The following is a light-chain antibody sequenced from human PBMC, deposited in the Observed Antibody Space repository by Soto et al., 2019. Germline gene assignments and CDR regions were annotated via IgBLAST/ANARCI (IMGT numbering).Light chain of an antibody. CDR3: QHRNAWPRHT. J-gene: IGKJ2*01. CDR2: DIS. Sequence: EIVLTQFPATLSLSPGDRATLSCRASQSVPSYLAWYQQKPGQAPRLLVYDISNRSTGIPARFTGSGSGTDFTLTISSLEPDDSSVYYCQHRNAWPRHTFGQGTKFEI. CDR1: QSVPSY. V-gene: IGKV3-11*01.